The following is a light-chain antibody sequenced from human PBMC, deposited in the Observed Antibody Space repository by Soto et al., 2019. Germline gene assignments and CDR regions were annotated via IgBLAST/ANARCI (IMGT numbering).Light chain of an antibody. CDR1: QSVSSNY. Sequence: EIVLTQSPGTLSLSPGERATLSWRATQSVSSNYLAWYQQKSGQAPRLLIYGASSRATGIPDRFSGGGSGTDFTLTITRLEPEDFAVYFCLQYGGLPRTFGQGTKVDIK. CDR3: LQYGGLPRT. CDR2: GAS. V-gene: IGKV3-20*01. J-gene: IGKJ1*01.